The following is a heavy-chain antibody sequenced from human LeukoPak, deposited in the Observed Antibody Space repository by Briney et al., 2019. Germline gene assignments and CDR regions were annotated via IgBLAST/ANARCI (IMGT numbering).Heavy chain of an antibody. V-gene: IGHV1-46*01. CDR3: ARMHVDIAMGDHYYGMDV. Sequence: GASVKVSCKASGYTFTSYYIHWVRQAPGQGLEWMGIISPSGGSTSYAQKFQGRVTMTRDTSTSTDHLELSSLTYEDTAVYYCARMHVDIAMGDHYYGMDVWGQGTSVTVSS. D-gene: IGHD5-18*01. CDR1: GYTFTSYY. CDR2: ISPSGGST. J-gene: IGHJ6*02.